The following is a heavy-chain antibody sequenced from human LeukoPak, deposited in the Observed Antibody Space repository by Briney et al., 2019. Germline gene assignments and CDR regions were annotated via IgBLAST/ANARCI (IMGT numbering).Heavy chain of an antibody. Sequence: GGSLRLSCVGSGVMFSNYYMYWVRQAPGKGLVWVSRIKNAGIDTIYADSVKGRFTVSRDNAKNTVYLQMSSLRAEDTAVYYCARGGYGHNMDVWGKGTTVTVSS. D-gene: IGHD3-10*01. CDR1: GVMFSNYY. J-gene: IGHJ6*03. CDR2: IKNAGIDT. CDR3: ARGGYGHNMDV. V-gene: IGHV3-74*01.